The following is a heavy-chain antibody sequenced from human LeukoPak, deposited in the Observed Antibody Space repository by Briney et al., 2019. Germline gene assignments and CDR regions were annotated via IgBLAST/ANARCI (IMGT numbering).Heavy chain of an antibody. CDR3: AELGITMIGGV. CDR1: GFTFSSYE. Sequence: PGGPLRLSCAASGFTFSSYEMNWVRQAPGKGLEWVSYISSSGSTIYYADSVKGRFTISRDNAKNSLYVQMNSLRAEDTAVYYCAELGITMIGGVWGKGTTVTISS. D-gene: IGHD3-10*02. CDR2: ISSSGSTI. J-gene: IGHJ6*04. V-gene: IGHV3-48*03.